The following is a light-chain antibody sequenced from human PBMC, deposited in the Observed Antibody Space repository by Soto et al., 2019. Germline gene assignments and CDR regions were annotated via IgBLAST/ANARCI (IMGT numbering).Light chain of an antibody. CDR3: QQYHSLPLT. CDR2: DAS. J-gene: IGKJ4*01. CDR1: QDISNY. Sequence: DIQMTQSPSSLSASVGDRVTISCQASQDISNYLNWYQQKPGKAPKLLIYDASNVERGVPSRFTGSGSGTDFSFTISSLQPEDIATYYCQQYHSLPLTFGGGTKVDIK. V-gene: IGKV1-33*01.